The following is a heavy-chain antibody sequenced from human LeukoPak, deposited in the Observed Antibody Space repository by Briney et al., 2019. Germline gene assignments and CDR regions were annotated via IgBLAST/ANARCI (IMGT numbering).Heavy chain of an antibody. V-gene: IGHV1-8*01. D-gene: IGHD1-7*01. Sequence: SVKLSCKASGYSFTSYDINWGRQAPGQGLGWMGGMNPNSGSTGYAQKFQGRVTMTGNTSISTAYMELSSLRSEDTAVYYCARGRSITGTTWFDPWGQGTLVTVSS. J-gene: IGHJ5*02. CDR2: MNPNSGST. CDR3: ARGRSITGTTWFDP. CDR1: GYSFTSYD.